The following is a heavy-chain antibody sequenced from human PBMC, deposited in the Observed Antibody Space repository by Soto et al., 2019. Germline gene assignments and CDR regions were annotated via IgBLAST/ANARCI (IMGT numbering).Heavy chain of an antibody. J-gene: IGHJ4*02. CDR1: GGSISSSSYY. Sequence: LSLTCTVSGGSISSSSYYWGWIRQPPGKGLEWIGSIYYSGSTYYNPSLKSRVTISVDTSKNQFSLKLSSVTAADTAVYYCARWDDYGDYYVDYWGQGTLVTVSS. CDR2: IYYSGST. V-gene: IGHV4-39*01. D-gene: IGHD4-17*01. CDR3: ARWDDYGDYYVDY.